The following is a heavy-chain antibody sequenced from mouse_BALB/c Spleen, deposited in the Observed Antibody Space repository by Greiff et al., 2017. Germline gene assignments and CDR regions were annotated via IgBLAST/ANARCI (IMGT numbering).Heavy chain of an antibody. CDR2: INPSTGYT. CDR1: GYTFTSYW. D-gene: IGHD1-1*01. J-gene: IGHJ4*01. CDR3: ARPYGSSYGGAMDY. Sequence: VQLQQSGAELAKPGASVKMSCKASGYTFTSYWMHWVKQRPGQGLEWIGYINPSTGYTEYNQKFKDKATLTADKSSSTAYMQLSSLTSEDSAVYYCARPYGSSYGGAMDYWGQGTSVTVSS. V-gene: IGHV1-7*01.